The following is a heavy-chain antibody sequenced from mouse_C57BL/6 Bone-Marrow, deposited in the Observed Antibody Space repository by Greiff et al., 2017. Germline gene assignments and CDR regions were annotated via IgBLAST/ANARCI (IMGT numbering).Heavy chain of an antibody. Sequence: EVKLVESGGDLVKPGGSLKLSCAASGFTFSSYGMSWVRQTPDKRLEWVATISSGGSYTYYPDSVKGRFTISRDNAKNTLYLQLSSLKSEDTDMYDCARHSIDYDYDVPLFAYWGQGTLVTVSA. D-gene: IGHD2-4*01. CDR3: ARHSIDYDYDVPLFAY. CDR1: GFTFSSYG. V-gene: IGHV5-6*01. J-gene: IGHJ3*01. CDR2: ISSGGSYT.